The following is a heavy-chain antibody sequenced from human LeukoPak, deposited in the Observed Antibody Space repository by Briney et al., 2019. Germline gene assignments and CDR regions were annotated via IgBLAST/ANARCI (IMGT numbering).Heavy chain of an antibody. CDR3: ARDLKSGYADF. CDR2: IYDDGTKE. Sequence: GRSLRLSCVASGFTFSDYGIHWVRQAPGKGLEWVAVIYDDGTKEHFADSVKGRFTISRDQSKNTAVLQMNSLRVEDTAVYYCARDLKSGYADFWGQGTLVTVSS. V-gene: IGHV3-33*01. CDR1: GFTFSDYG. J-gene: IGHJ4*02. D-gene: IGHD3-3*01.